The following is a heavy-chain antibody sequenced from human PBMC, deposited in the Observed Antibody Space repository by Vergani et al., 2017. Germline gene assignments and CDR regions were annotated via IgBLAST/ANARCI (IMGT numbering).Heavy chain of an antibody. CDR2: VLFDGSNE. J-gene: IGHJ4*02. Sequence: QVQLVQSGGGVVQPGGSLRLSCVASGFIFNRYGLQWVLQAPGKGLEWVAYVLFDGSNEYYADSVKGRFIVSRDNSNDALYLQMNSLRTDDTAVYYCARDLAYCHEGSCALWGQGSVVTVSS. CDR3: ARDLAYCHEGSCAL. V-gene: IGHV3-30*02. D-gene: IGHD2-15*01. CDR1: GFIFNRYG.